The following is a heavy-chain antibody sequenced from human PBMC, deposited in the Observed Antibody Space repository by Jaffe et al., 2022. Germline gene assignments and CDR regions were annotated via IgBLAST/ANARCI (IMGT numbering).Heavy chain of an antibody. V-gene: IGHV4-34*01. CDR1: GGSFSGYY. Sequence: QVQLQQWGAGLLKPSETLSLTCAVYGGSFSGYYWSWIRQPPGKGLEWIGEINHSGSTNYNPSLKSRVTISVDTSKNQFSLKLSSVTAADTAVYYCARGRSRIAVAGPFYDYWGQGTLVTVSS. CDR2: INHSGST. J-gene: IGHJ4*02. D-gene: IGHD6-19*01. CDR3: ARGRSRIAVAGPFYDY.